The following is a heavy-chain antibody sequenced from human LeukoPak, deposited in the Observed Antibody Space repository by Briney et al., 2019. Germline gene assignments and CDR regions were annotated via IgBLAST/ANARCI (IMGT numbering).Heavy chain of an antibody. CDR1: GYTFSDYY. V-gene: IGHV1-2*06. CDR2: INPKSGGT. Sequence: ASVKVSCTASGYTFSDYYLHWVRLAPGQGLEWLGRINPKSGGTNSLQRFQGRITMTRDTSISTVYMELSGLRSDDTAMYYCAINGRRDSSGYYSDAFAVWGQGTMVTVSS. J-gene: IGHJ3*01. D-gene: IGHD3-22*01. CDR3: AINGRRDSSGYYSDAFAV.